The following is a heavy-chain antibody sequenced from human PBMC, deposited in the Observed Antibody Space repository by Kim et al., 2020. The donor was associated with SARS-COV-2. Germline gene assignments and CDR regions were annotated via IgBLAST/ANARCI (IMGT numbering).Heavy chain of an antibody. CDR3: ARGKGVVGAIPNWFDP. Sequence: SETLSLTCTVSGGSISSGGYYWSWIRQHPGKGLEWIGYIYYSGSTYYNPSLKSRVTISVDTSKNQFSLKLSSVTAADTAVYYCARGKGVVGAIPNWFDPWGQGTLVTVSS. CDR2: IYYSGST. V-gene: IGHV4-31*03. CDR1: GGSISSGGYY. J-gene: IGHJ5*02. D-gene: IGHD1-26*01.